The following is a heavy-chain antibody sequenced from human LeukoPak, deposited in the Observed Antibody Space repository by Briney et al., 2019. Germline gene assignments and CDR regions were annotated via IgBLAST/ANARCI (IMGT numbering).Heavy chain of an antibody. CDR3: ARGLGVDYPDY. D-gene: IGHD3-16*01. CDR2: IYYSGST. Sequence: SETLSLTCTVSGGSISSYYWSWIRQPPGKGLEWIGYIYYSGSTNYNPSLKSRVTISVDTSKNQFSLKLSSVTAADTAVYYCARGLGVDYPDYWGQGTLVTVSS. CDR1: GGSISSYY. J-gene: IGHJ4*02. V-gene: IGHV4-59*12.